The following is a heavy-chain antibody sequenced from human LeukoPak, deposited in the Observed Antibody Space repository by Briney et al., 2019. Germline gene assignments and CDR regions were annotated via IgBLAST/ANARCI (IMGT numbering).Heavy chain of an antibody. CDR3: AREELRGTHYYSDY. D-gene: IGHD3-16*01. J-gene: IGHJ4*02. CDR1: GFTVSSNY. CDR2: ISSGGST. Sequence: GGSLRLSCAASGFTVSSNYMSWVRQAPGKGLEWVSVISSGGSTDYADSVKGRFTISRDKSKNTMYLQMNSLRAEDTAVYYCAREELRGTHYYSDYWGQGTLVTVSS. V-gene: IGHV3-66*01.